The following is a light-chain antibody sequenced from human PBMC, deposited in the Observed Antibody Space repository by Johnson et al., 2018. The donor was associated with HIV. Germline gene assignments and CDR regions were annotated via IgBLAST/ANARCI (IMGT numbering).Light chain of an antibody. Sequence: QFVFTQPPSVSAAPGQKVTISCSGSSSNIGNNYVSWYQQLPGTAPKLLIYENYKRPSGIPDRFSGSKSGTSATLGITGLQTGDEADYYCGTWDSSLSVLYVFGTGTKVTVL. J-gene: IGLJ1*01. CDR3: GTWDSSLSVLYV. CDR2: ENY. V-gene: IGLV1-51*02. CDR1: SSNIGNNY.